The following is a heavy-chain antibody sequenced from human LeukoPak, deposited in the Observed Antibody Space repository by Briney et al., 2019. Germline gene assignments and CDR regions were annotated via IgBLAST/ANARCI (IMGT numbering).Heavy chain of an antibody. D-gene: IGHD2-2*01. J-gene: IGHJ3*02. Sequence: SETLSLTCAVSGYSISSGYYWGWIRQPPGKGLEWIGSIYHSGSTYYNPSLKSRVTISVDTSKNQFSLKLSPVTAADTAVYYCARHGGYCSSTSCYAHGAFDIWGQGTMVTVSS. CDR2: IYHSGST. CDR3: ARHGGYCSSTSCYAHGAFDI. V-gene: IGHV4-38-2*01. CDR1: GYSISSGYY.